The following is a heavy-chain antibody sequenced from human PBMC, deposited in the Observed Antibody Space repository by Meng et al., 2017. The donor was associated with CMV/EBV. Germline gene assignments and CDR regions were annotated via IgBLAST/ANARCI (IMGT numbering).Heavy chain of an antibody. CDR2: ISAYNGNT. Sequence: ASVKVSCKASGYTFTSYGISWVRQAPGQGLEWMGWISAYNGNTNYAQKLQGRVTMTTDTSTSTAYMELRSLRSDDTAVYYCVRDDLRKGIRLRNYYYGMDVWGQGTTVTVSS. D-gene: IGHD3-3*02. J-gene: IGHJ6*02. V-gene: IGHV1-18*01. CDR3: VRDDLRKGIRLRNYYYGMDV. CDR1: GYTFTSYG.